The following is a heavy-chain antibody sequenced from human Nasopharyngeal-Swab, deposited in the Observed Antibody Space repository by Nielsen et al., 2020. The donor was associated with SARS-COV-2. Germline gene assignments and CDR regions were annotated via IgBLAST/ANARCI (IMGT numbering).Heavy chain of an antibody. V-gene: IGHV1-18*01. D-gene: IGHD4-17*01. J-gene: IGHJ5*02. CDR3: AKGLTTMTTLDWLDP. Sequence: ASVKVSCKASGYTFTSYGISWVRQAPGQGLEWMGWISAYNGNTNYAQKLQGRVTMTTDTSTSTAYMELRSLRSDDTAVYYCAKGLTTMTTLDWLDPWGQGTLVTVSS. CDR1: GYTFTSYG. CDR2: ISAYNGNT.